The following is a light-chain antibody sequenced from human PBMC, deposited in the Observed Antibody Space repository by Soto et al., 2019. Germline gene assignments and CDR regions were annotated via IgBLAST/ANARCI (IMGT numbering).Light chain of an antibody. V-gene: IGKV1-39*01. CDR3: QQSYSAHRT. CDR2: GAS. Sequence: DIQMTQSPSSLPASVGDRISITCRASQSIGTYLSWYQQKPGKAPKLLIYGASNLQSGVPSRFSGSGSETGFTLTISSLQPEDFETYYCQQSYSAHRTFGKRTKVNI. J-gene: IGKJ2*01. CDR1: QSIGTY.